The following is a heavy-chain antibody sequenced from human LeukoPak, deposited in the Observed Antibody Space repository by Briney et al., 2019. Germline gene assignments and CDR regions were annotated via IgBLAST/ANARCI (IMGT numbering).Heavy chain of an antibody. CDR3: ARGGKYYDSSGYYYDY. J-gene: IGHJ3*01. CDR1: GYIFTSYG. V-gene: IGHV1-18*01. Sequence: ASVKVSCKASGYIFTSYGISWVRQAPGRGLEWMGWISAYNGNTNYAQKLQGRVTMTTDTSTSTAYMELRSLRSDDTAVYYCARGGKYYDSSGYYYDYWGQGTMVTVSS. CDR2: ISAYNGNT. D-gene: IGHD3-22*01.